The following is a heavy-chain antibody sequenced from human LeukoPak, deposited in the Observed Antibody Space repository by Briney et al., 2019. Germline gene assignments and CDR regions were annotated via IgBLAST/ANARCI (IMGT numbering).Heavy chain of an antibody. CDR2: IRYDGSNK. CDR1: GFTFSSYG. V-gene: IGHV3-30*02. Sequence: PGGSLRLSWAASGFTFSSYGMHWVRQAPGKGLEWVAFIRYDGSNKYYADSVKGRFTISRDNSKNTLYLQMNSLRVEDTAVYYCARGPTYGSRSDFLESWGLGTLVTVSS. CDR3: ARGPTYGSRSDFLES. J-gene: IGHJ4*02. D-gene: IGHD3-10*01.